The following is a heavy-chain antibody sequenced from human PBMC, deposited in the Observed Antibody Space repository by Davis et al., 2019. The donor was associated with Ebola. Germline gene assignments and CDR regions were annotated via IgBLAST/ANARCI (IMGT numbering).Heavy chain of an antibody. D-gene: IGHD1-1*01. CDR2: IYSGGST. Sequence: GSLRLSCAASGFTVSSNYMSWVRQAPGKGLEWVSVIYSGGSTYYADSVKGRFTISRDNSKNTLYLQMNSLRAEDTAVYYCARVDTTKTYYYGMDVWGQGTTVTVSS. CDR3: ARVDTTKTYYYGMDV. CDR1: GFTVSSNY. V-gene: IGHV3-66*01. J-gene: IGHJ6*02.